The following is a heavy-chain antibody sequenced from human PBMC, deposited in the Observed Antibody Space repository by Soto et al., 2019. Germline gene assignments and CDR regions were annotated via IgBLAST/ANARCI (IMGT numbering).Heavy chain of an antibody. Sequence: QVQLVESGGGGVQPGRSLRLYCAVSGFTVSTYGMHWVRQAPGKGLEWVAVISRDGGTKYYAESVKGRFTISRDNSRNTLFLAMNSLRGNDMAVYYCTGEVASGYWGQGTLVTVSS. J-gene: IGHJ1*01. D-gene: IGHD2-8*02. CDR3: TGEVASGY. CDR2: ISRDGGTK. CDR1: GFTVSTYG. V-gene: IGHV3-30*03.